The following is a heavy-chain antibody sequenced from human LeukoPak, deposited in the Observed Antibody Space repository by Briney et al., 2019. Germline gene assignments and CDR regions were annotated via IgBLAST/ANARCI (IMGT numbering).Heavy chain of an antibody. CDR2: ISGRGTTK. Sequence: PGGSLRLSCAGSGFTFSSYSMNWVRQAPGKGLEWVSYISGRGTTKYYPDSAKGRFTISRDNAKNSLYLQMNSLRAEDTAVYYCARESTNVGANPDAFDIWGQGTLVTVSS. CDR1: GFTFSSYS. D-gene: IGHD1-26*01. V-gene: IGHV3-48*04. J-gene: IGHJ3*02. CDR3: ARESTNVGANPDAFDI.